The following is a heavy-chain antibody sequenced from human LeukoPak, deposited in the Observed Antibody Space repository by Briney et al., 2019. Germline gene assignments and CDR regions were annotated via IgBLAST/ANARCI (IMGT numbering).Heavy chain of an antibody. CDR1: GFTFNNYA. CDR3: AKDYQLEDY. CDR2: ISGSGGKT. Sequence: GGSLRLSCAASGFTFNNYAMSWVRQAPGKGLEWVSFISGSGGKTYYADSVKGRFTISRDNSKNTVSLQMNSLRVEDTAVYYCAKDYQLEDYCGQGTLVTVSS. J-gene: IGHJ4*02. V-gene: IGHV3-23*01. D-gene: IGHD1-1*01.